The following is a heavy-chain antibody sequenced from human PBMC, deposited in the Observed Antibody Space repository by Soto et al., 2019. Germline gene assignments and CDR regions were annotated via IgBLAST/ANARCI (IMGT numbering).Heavy chain of an antibody. CDR3: ARRRITFGGVIDQKRYGMDV. Sequence: SLKISCKGSGYSFTSYWISWVRQMPGKGLEWMGRIDPSNSYTNYSPSFQGHVTISADKSISTAYLQWSSLKASDTAMYYCARRRITFGGVIDQKRYGMDVWGQGTRVTVS. D-gene: IGHD3-16*02. V-gene: IGHV5-10-1*01. CDR2: IDPSNSYT. J-gene: IGHJ6*02. CDR1: GYSFTSYW.